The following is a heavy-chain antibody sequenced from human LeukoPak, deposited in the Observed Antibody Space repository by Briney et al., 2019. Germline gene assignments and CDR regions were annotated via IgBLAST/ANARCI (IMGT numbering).Heavy chain of an antibody. CDR2: ISGSGGST. D-gene: IGHD3-3*01. V-gene: IGHV3-23*01. Sequence: GASLRLSCAASGFTFSSYAMSWVCQAPGKGLEWVSAISGSGGSTYYADSVKGRFTISRDNSKNTLYLQMNSLRAEDTAVYYCAKDGRRYDFWSGSDYWGQGTLVTVSS. CDR3: AKDGRRYDFWSGSDY. CDR1: GFTFSSYA. J-gene: IGHJ4*02.